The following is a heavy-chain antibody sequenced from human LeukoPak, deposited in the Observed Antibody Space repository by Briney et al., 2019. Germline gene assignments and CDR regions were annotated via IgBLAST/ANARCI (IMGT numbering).Heavy chain of an antibody. D-gene: IGHD6-13*01. J-gene: IGHJ6*02. Sequence: PGGSLRLSCAASGFTFDDYAMHWVRQAPGKGREWVSGISWNSGSIGYADSVKGRFTISRDNAKNSLYLQMNSLRAEDTAVYYCATVSSSWYRYYYGMDVWGQGTTVTVSS. V-gene: IGHV3-9*01. CDR2: ISWNSGSI. CDR1: GFTFDDYA. CDR3: ATVSSSWYRYYYGMDV.